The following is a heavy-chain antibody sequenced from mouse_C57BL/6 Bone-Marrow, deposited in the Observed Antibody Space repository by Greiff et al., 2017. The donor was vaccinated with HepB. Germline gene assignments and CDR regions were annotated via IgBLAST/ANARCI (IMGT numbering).Heavy chain of an antibody. CDR1: GFTFSSYA. Sequence: VQLKESGGGLVKPGGSLKLSCAASGFTFSSYAMSWVRQTPEKRLEWVATISDGGSYTYYPDNVKGRFTISRDNAKNNLYLQMSQLKSEDTAMYYCARAGVYYDYDEGFAYWGQGTLVTVSA. V-gene: IGHV5-4*01. CDR3: ARAGVYYDYDEGFAY. CDR2: ISDGGSYT. D-gene: IGHD2-4*01. J-gene: IGHJ3*01.